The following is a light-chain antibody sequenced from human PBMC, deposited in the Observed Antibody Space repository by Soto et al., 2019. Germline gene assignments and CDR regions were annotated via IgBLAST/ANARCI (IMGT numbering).Light chain of an antibody. CDR3: QQYQSWPIT. CDR2: GAS. CDR1: QSVSSY. J-gene: IGKJ5*01. Sequence: EIGLTQSPATLSFSAGERATLSFRASQSVSSYLAWYQQKPGQAPRLLIYGASTRATGIPARFSGSGSGTEFTLTISSLQSEDFAVYYCQQYQSWPITFGQGTRLEIK. V-gene: IGKV3-15*01.